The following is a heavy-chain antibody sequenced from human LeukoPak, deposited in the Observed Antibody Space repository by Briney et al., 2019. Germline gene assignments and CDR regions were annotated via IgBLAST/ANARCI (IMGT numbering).Heavy chain of an antibody. D-gene: IGHD6-6*01. Sequence: GGSLRLSCAASGFTVSSIHMVWVRQAPGKGLEWVSVTYTGGNSYYADSVKGRFTISRDNAKNSLYLQMNSLRAEDTAVYYCARPIAARPWGEDYWGQGTLVTVSS. CDR2: TYTGGNS. CDR1: GFTVSSIH. J-gene: IGHJ4*02. CDR3: ARPIAARPWGEDY. V-gene: IGHV3-53*01.